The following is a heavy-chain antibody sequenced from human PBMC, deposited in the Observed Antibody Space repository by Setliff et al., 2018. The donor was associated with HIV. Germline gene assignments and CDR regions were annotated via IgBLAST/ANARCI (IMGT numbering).Heavy chain of an antibody. D-gene: IGHD2-21*02. CDR2: IHHTGYI. CDR1: GGSSNDYY. CDR3: ASTYCGGDCYSRYFQH. J-gene: IGHJ1*01. V-gene: IGHV4-34*01. Sequence: SETLSLTCAVYGGSSNDYYWNWIRQPPGKGLEWIGEIHHTGYINYHPSLKSRVTISLDTSRNQFSLKLRSVTAADTAVYYCASTYCGGDCYSRYFQHWGQGTLVTVSS.